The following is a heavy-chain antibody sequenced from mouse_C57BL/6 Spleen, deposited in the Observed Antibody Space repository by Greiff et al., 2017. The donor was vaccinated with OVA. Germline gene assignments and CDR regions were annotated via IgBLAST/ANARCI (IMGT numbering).Heavy chain of an antibody. V-gene: IGHV1-82*01. CDR3: ARGIYDGYYAY. D-gene: IGHD2-3*01. J-gene: IGHJ2*01. CDR2: IYPGDGDT. Sequence: QVQLQQSGPELVKPGASVKISCKASGYAFSSSWMNWVKQRPGKGLEWIGRIYPGDGDTNYNGKFKGKATLTADKSSSTAYMQLSSLTSEDSAVYFCARGIYDGYYAYWGQGTTLTVSS. CDR1: GYAFSSSW.